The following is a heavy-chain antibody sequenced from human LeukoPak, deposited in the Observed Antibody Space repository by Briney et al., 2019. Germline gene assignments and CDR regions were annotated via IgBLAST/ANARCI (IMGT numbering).Heavy chain of an antibody. CDR1: GGSFSGYY. Sequence: SETLSLTCAVYGGSFSGYYWSWIRQPPGKGLEWIGEINHSGSTNYNPSLKSRVTISVDTSKNQFSLKLSSVTAADTAVYYCAREDGVEQPGMDVWGQGTTVTVSS. CDR3: AREDGVEQPGMDV. V-gene: IGHV4-34*01. J-gene: IGHJ6*02. D-gene: IGHD1/OR15-1a*01. CDR2: INHSGST.